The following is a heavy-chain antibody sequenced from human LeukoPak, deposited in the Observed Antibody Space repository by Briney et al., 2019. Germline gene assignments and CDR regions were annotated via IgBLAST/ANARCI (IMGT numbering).Heavy chain of an antibody. J-gene: IGHJ3*02. CDR2: IRYDGSNK. CDR3: ARALGAADPTDAFDI. D-gene: IGHD6-13*01. V-gene: IGHV3-30*02. Sequence: GGSLRLSCAASGFTFSSYGMHWVRQAPGKGLEWVAFIRYDGSNKYYADSVKGRFTISRDNSKNTLYLQMNSLRAEDTAVYYCARALGAADPTDAFDIWGQGTMVTVSS. CDR1: GFTFSSYG.